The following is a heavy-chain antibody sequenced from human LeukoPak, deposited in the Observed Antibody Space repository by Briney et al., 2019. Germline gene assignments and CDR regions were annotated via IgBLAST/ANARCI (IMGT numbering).Heavy chain of an antibody. CDR3: AKDGSSNWYGWFDP. Sequence: GGSLRLSCAASGFTFNTYSMSWVRQTPGKGLEWVSAISGSGGSTYYADSVKGRFTISRDKSKNTLYLQMNSLRAEDTAIYYCAKDGSSNWYGWFDPWGQGTLVTVSS. D-gene: IGHD6-13*01. J-gene: IGHJ5*02. CDR2: ISGSGGST. V-gene: IGHV3-23*01. CDR1: GFTFNTYS.